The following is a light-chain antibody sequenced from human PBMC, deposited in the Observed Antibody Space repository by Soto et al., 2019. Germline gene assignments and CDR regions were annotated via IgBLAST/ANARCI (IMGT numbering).Light chain of an antibody. Sequence: DIVVTQSPLSLPVTPGEPASISCRSSQSLVHSNGYNYLDWYLQKPGQSPQLLIYLGSNRASGVPDRFSGSGSGTDFTLKISRVEAEDVGVYYCMQSLHSRTFGQGTTVVIK. V-gene: IGKV2-28*01. CDR3: MQSLHSRT. CDR2: LGS. J-gene: IGKJ1*01. CDR1: QSLVHSNGYNY.